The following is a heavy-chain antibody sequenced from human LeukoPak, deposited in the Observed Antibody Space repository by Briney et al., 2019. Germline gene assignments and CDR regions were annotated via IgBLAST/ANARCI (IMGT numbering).Heavy chain of an antibody. Sequence: GGSLRLSCAASGFTFSSYAMSWVRQAPGKGLEWVSAITISGGSIYYADSVKGRFTISRDNSKNTLYLQMNSLRAEDTALYYCAKLGAPNWFDPWGQGTLVTVSS. V-gene: IGHV3-23*01. J-gene: IGHJ5*02. CDR2: ITISGGSI. CDR1: GFTFSSYA. CDR3: AKLGAPNWFDP.